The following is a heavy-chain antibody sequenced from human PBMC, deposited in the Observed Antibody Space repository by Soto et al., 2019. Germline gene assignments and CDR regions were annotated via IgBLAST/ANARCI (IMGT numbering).Heavy chain of an antibody. Sequence: QVHLVESGGGVVQPGRSLRLSCAASGFTFSNYAMHWVRQAPGKGLEWVAVISYAGSDKYNANSVKGRFTISRDNSKNTLYLQMNSLRAEDTAVYYCARDTGPNGYNYYYFGMDVWGQGTTVTVSS. J-gene: IGHJ6*02. CDR3: ARDTGPNGYNYYYFGMDV. CDR2: ISYAGSDK. V-gene: IGHV3-30-3*01. CDR1: GFTFSNYA. D-gene: IGHD5-18*01.